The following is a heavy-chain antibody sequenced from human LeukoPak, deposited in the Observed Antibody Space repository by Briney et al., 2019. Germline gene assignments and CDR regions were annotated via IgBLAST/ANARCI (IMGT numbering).Heavy chain of an antibody. J-gene: IGHJ6*02. D-gene: IGHD4-17*01. CDR3: AKHQQIYGDSLMDV. V-gene: IGHV3-23*01. CDR2: IRGNGART. Sequence: PGGSLRVSRAASGFTFSNYAMGWVRQAPGKGLEWVSSIRGNGARTDYADSVKGRFTISRDNSKNTLYLQMNSLRAEDTAVYYCAKHQQIYGDSLMDVWGQGTTVTVSS. CDR1: GFTFSNYA.